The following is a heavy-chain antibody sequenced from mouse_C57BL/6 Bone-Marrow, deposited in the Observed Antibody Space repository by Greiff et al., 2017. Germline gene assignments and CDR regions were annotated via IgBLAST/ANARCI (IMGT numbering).Heavy chain of an antibody. Sequence: QVQLVESGAELARPGASVKLSCKASGYTFTSYGISWVKQRTGQGLEWIGEIYPRSGNTYYNEKFKGKATLTADKSSSTAYMELRSLTSEDSAVYFCARFAAQATGYWGQGTTLTVSS. J-gene: IGHJ2*01. V-gene: IGHV1-81*01. D-gene: IGHD3-2*02. CDR2: IYPRSGNT. CDR3: ARFAAQATGY. CDR1: GYTFTSYG.